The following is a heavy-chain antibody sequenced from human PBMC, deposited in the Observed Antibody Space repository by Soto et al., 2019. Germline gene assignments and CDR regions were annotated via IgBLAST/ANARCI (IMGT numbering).Heavy chain of an antibody. V-gene: IGHV3-53*01. J-gene: IGHJ4*02. CDR3: ARSGYSYGPFDY. Sequence: GALRLSCAASGFTFSNYYMHWVRQAPGKELEWVSVIYSGGSTYYADSVKGRFTISRDNSKNTLYLQMNSLRAEDTAVYYCARSGYSYGPFDYWGQGTLVTVSS. CDR2: IYSGGST. CDR1: GFTFSNYY. D-gene: IGHD5-18*01.